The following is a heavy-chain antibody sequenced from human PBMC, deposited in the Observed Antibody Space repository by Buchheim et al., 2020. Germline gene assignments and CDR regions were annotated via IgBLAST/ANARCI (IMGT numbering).Heavy chain of an antibody. Sequence: QVQLVQSGAEVKKPGASVKVSCKASGYTFTSYDINWVRQATGQGLEWMGWMNPNSGTTGYAQKFQGRVTMTTNTSISTAYMELSRLRFEDTALYDCAGGLCPKQDYCGGETDAFSIWGQGK. D-gene: IGHD2-21*01. CDR2: MNPNSGTT. CDR1: GYTFTSYD. V-gene: IGHV1-8*02. J-gene: IGHJ3*02. CDR3: AGGLCPKQDYCGGETDAFSI.